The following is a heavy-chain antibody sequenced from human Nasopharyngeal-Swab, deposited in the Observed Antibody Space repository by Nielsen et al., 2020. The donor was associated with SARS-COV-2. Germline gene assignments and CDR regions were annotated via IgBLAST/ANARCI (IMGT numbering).Heavy chain of an antibody. CDR2: ISSDGTTT. CDR1: GCTFFSYW. V-gene: IGHV3-74*01. Sequence: GESLKISCAASGCTFFSYWMHWVRQAPGKGLEWVSFISSDGTTTTYADSVKGRFPISRDDATNTLFLQMNSLRADDTGVYYFARGPSLGWFDPWRQGTLVTVSS. CDR3: ARGPSLGWFDP. J-gene: IGHJ5*02.